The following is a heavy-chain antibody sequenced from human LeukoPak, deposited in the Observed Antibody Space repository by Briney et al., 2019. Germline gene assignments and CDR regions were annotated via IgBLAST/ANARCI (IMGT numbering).Heavy chain of an antibody. D-gene: IGHD5-24*01. CDR3: TRVGYIDEGIDY. Sequence: GSLRLSCVASGFPYSSYWMTRVRQAPGKGPGWVANIKQDGSKKSYVDSVKGRFTISRDNAKNSLYLQMNSLRAEDTAIYYCTRVGYIDEGIDYWGQGTLVTVSS. J-gene: IGHJ4*02. V-gene: IGHV3-7*04. CDR1: GFPYSSYW. CDR2: IKQDGSKK.